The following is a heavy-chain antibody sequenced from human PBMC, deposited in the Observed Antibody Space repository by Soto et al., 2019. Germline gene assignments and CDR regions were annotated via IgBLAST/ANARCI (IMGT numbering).Heavy chain of an antibody. J-gene: IGHJ4*02. Sequence: GGSLMLSCSSSVFTFKSYCIHLFLQAPVKWLEWVAVISYDGSYQYYSDSVKGRFTISRDNSKNTLNLQMNSLRVEDSDMYYCAQDGRRGSVTRTEQWGQRNMANVSS. V-gene: IGHV3-30*18. D-gene: IGHD1-26*01. CDR2: ISYDGSYQ. CDR3: AQDGRRGSVTRTEQ. CDR1: VFTFKSYC.